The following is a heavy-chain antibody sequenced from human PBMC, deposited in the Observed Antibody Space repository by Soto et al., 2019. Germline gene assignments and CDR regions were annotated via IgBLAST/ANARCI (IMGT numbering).Heavy chain of an antibody. J-gene: IGHJ6*02. D-gene: IGHD6-19*01. CDR3: AKDSYIAVAGAYYDYYGMDV. V-gene: IGHV3-30*18. CDR2: ISYDGSNK. CDR1: GFTFSSYG. Sequence: QVQLVESGGGVVQPGRSLRLSCAASGFTFSSYGMHWVRQAPGKGLEWVAVISYDGSNKYYADSVKGRFTISRDNSKNTLYLKMNSLRAEDTAVYYCAKDSYIAVAGAYYDYYGMDVWGQGTTVTVSS.